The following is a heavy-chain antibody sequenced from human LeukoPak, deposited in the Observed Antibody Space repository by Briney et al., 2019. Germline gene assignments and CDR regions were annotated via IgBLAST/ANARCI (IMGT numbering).Heavy chain of an antibody. CDR3: ASSDGLPPRSDSSYDVFDY. CDR1: GGSIISGNW. D-gene: IGHD5-12*01. CDR2: IYHSGRT. V-gene: IGHV4-4*02. Sequence: NPSETLSLTCAVSGGSIISGNWWSWVRQPPGKGLEWIGEIYHSGRTNYNPSLKSRVTISLDKSKNHFSLNLSSVTAADTALYYCASSDGLPPRSDSSYDVFDYWGQGTLVTVSS. J-gene: IGHJ4*02.